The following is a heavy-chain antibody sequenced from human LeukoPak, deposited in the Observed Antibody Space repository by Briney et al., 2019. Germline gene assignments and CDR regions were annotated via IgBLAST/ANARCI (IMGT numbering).Heavy chain of an antibody. J-gene: IGHJ4*02. CDR3: ARIVSRGYRTDY. V-gene: IGHV3-48*03. D-gene: IGHD3-22*01. Sequence: GGSLRLSCRVSGFPSSTFEMKWVRQAAGKGLEWVSHISSSGNTISYAASGKGRFSTSRDNAANSLYLHIRSLRGEHTAMNYRARIVSRGYRTDYWGQGTPVTVSS. CDR2: ISSSGNTI. CDR1: GFPSSTFE.